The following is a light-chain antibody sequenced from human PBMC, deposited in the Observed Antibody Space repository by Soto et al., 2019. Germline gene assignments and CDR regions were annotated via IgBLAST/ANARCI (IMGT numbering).Light chain of an antibody. CDR2: GTS. CDR3: QHYGDSLYT. CDR1: GTISSID. V-gene: IGKV3-20*01. Sequence: EIVLTQSPGTLSLSPGERATLSCRASGTISSIDLAWYQQKPGQAPRLLMFGTSNRASGIPERFSGSGSGTYFTLAISRLEPEDFAVYYCQHYGDSLYTFGQGTKLDI. J-gene: IGKJ2*01.